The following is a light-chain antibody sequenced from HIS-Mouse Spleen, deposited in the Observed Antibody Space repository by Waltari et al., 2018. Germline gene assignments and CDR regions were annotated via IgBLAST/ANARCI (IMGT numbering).Light chain of an antibody. CDR1: ASPKQL. CDR3: YSTDSSGNHWV. CDR2: EDS. V-gene: IGLV3-10*01. J-gene: IGLJ3*02. Sequence: SYDLTQPPPGSVSPGPTATIPCPEAASPKQLSYWYQQKSAQAPVLIIYEDSKRPSGIPERFSGSSSGTMATLTISGAQVEDEADYYCYSTDSSGNHWVFGGGTKLTVL.